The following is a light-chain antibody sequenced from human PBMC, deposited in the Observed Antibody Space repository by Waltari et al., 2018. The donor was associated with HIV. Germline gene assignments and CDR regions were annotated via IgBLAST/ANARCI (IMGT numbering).Light chain of an antibody. CDR3: AAWDDSLNGYV. V-gene: IGLV1-44*01. CDR2: SNN. CDR1: SSNIGNNT. Sequence: QSVLTQPPSASGTPGQRVTISCSGSSSNIGNNTVNWYQRLPGTAPKLLIYSNNQRPSGVPYRFSGSKSDTSASLAISGLQSEDEAHYYCAAWDDSLNGYVFGTGTKVTVL. J-gene: IGLJ1*01.